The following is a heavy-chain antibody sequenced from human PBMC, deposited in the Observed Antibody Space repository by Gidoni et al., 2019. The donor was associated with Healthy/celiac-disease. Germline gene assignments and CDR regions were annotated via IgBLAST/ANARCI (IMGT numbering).Heavy chain of an antibody. CDR1: GGTFSSYA. CDR3: ARDLSERYFDWGPDYYGMDV. D-gene: IGHD3-9*01. J-gene: IGHJ6*02. Sequence: QVQLVQSGAEVKKPGSSVKVSCKASGGTFSSYAISWVRQAPGQGLEWMGGIIPSFGTANYAQKFQGRVTITADESTSTAYMELSSLRSEDTAVYYCARDLSERYFDWGPDYYGMDVWGQGTTVTVSS. V-gene: IGHV1-69*01. CDR2: IIPSFGTA.